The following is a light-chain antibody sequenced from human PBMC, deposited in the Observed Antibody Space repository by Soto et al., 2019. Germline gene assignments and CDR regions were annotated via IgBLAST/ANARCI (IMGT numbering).Light chain of an antibody. CDR3: QQYNSYPWT. V-gene: IGKV1-5*01. J-gene: IGKJ1*01. CDR2: DAS. CDR1: QSINNW. Sequence: DIQMTQSPSTLSASFGDRVTITCRASQSINNWLAWYQQKPGKAPKLLIYDASSLESGVPSRFSGSGSGTEFTLTSSSLQPEDFETYYCQQYNSYPWTFGQGTKVDIK.